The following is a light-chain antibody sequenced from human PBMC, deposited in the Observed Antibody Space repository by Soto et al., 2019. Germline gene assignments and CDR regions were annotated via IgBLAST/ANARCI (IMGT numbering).Light chain of an antibody. CDR1: QSISSK. Sequence: EIVMTQSPATLSVSPGERATLSCRASQSISSKLGWYQQKPGQAPRLLIYGASTRATDIPTRFSGSGSGTEFTLTISSLQSEDFAVYYCQQYNNWPPWTFGQGTKVDIK. J-gene: IGKJ1*01. V-gene: IGKV3-15*01. CDR2: GAS. CDR3: QQYNNWPPWT.